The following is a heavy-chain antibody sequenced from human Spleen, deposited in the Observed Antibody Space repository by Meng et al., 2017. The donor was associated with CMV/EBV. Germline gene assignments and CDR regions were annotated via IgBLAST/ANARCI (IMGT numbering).Heavy chain of an antibody. CDR3: ARDQRKRYYYDSSGHLDY. CDR2: IIPIFGTT. CDR1: GGTFSNYA. Sequence: SVKVSCKASGGTFSNYAFSWVRQAPGQGLEWMGGIIPIFGTTNYAQTFQGRVTITTDESTHTAYMELSSLSSEDTAVYYCARDQRKRYYYDSSGHLDYWGQGTLVTVSS. V-gene: IGHV1-69*05. J-gene: IGHJ4*02. D-gene: IGHD3-22*01.